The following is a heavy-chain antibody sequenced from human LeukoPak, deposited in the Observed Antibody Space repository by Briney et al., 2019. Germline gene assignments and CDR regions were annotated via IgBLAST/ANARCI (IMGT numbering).Heavy chain of an antibody. V-gene: IGHV3-21*01. Sequence: GGSLRLSCAASGFTFSSYSMNWVRQAPGKGLEWVSSISSSSSYIYYADSVKGRFTISRDNAKNSLYLQMNSLRAEDTAVYYCARGGSYYDYSAYSYWGQGTLVTVSS. CDR1: GFTFSSYS. CDR2: ISSSSSYI. CDR3: ARGGSYYDYSAYSY. D-gene: IGHD3-22*01. J-gene: IGHJ4*02.